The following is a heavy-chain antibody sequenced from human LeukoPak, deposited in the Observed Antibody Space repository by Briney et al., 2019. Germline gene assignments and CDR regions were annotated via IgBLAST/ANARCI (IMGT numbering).Heavy chain of an antibody. CDR2: ISYDGSNK. V-gene: IGHV3-30*01. CDR3: AKDILGGNGPFDY. Sequence: QPGRSLRLSCAASGFTFSSYAMHWVRQAPGKGLEWVAVISYDGSNKYYADSVKGRFTISRDNAKNSLYLQMNSLRAEDTALYYCAKDILGGNGPFDYWGQGTLVTVSS. J-gene: IGHJ4*02. CDR1: GFTFSSYA. D-gene: IGHD4-23*01.